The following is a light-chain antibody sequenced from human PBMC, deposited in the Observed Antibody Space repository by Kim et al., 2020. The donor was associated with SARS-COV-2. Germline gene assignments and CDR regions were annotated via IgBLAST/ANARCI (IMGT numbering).Light chain of an antibody. CDR1: NKNQ. Sequence: NKNQLAWYQQKPGQPPKLLIYWASTRESGVPDRFSGSGSGTDFTLTISSLQAEDVAVYYCQQYYTTPRTFGQGTKVDIK. CDR3: QQYYTTPRT. J-gene: IGKJ1*01. V-gene: IGKV4-1*01. CDR2: WAS.